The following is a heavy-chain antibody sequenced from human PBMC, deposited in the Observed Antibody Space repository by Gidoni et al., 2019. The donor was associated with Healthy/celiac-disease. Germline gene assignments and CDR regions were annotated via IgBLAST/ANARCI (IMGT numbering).Heavy chain of an antibody. CDR2: IKQDGSEK. Sequence: EVQLVESGGGLVQPGGSLRLSCAASGFTFSSYWMSWVRQAPGKGLEWVANIKQDGSEKYYVDYVKGRVTISRDNAKNSLYLQMNSLRAEDTAVYYCARDQEYQLPHYWGQGTLVTVSS. J-gene: IGHJ4*02. CDR3: ARDQEYQLPHY. D-gene: IGHD2-2*01. V-gene: IGHV3-7*03. CDR1: GFTFSSYW.